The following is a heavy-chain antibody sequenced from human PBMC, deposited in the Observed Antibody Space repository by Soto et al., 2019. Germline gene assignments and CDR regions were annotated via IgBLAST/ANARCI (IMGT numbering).Heavy chain of an antibody. CDR1: GGSLSSSSYY. Sequence: ALGTPSLTCTGSGGSLSSSSYYWGWVRQPPGKGLEWIGSIYYSGSTYYNPSLKSRVTISVDTSKNQFSLKLSSVTAADTAVYYCATVGWLVMDYYYGMDVWGQGTTVTVSS. CDR3: ATVGWLVMDYYYGMDV. V-gene: IGHV4-39*05. D-gene: IGHD6-19*01. CDR2: IYYSGST. J-gene: IGHJ6*02.